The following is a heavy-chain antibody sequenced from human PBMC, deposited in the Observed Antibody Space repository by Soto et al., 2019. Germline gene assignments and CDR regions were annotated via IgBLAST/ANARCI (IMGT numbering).Heavy chain of an antibody. D-gene: IGHD6-13*01. CDR2: IRTGGSSV. V-gene: IGHV3-21*01. Sequence: SLRLSCAASGFTFSSYSMNWVRLAPGKGLEWVSSIRTGGSSVYYPDSVKGRFTISRDDAKSSLYLQMDSLTAEDTAVYYCARARTNWYNDYWGQGALVTVS. CDR1: GFTFSSYS. J-gene: IGHJ4*02. CDR3: ARARTNWYNDY.